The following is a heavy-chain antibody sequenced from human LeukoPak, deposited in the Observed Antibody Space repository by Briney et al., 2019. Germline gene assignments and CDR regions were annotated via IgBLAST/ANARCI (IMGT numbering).Heavy chain of an antibody. CDR2: INHSGST. CDR3: ARGSPSRPYYGSGSYYNSPFDY. J-gene: IGHJ4*02. V-gene: IGHV4-34*01. CDR1: GGSISSYY. Sequence: SETLSLTCTVSGGSISSYYWSWIRQPPGKGLEWIGEINHSGSTNYNPSLKSRVTISVDTSKNQFSLKLSSVTAADTAVYYCARGSPSRPYYGSGSYYNSPFDYWGQGTLVTVSS. D-gene: IGHD3-10*01.